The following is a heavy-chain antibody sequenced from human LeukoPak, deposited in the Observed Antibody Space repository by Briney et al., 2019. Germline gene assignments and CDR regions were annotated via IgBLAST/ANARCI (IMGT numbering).Heavy chain of an antibody. V-gene: IGHV4-30-2*01. CDR1: GGSISSGGYS. CDR3: ARGGYSGYELFDY. CDR2: IYHSGST. J-gene: IGHJ4*02. Sequence: TSQTLSLTCAVSGGSISSGGYSWRWIRQPPGRGLEWIGSIYHSGSTYYTPSLKSRVTISVDRSKNQFSLKLSSVTAADTAVYYCARGGYSGYELFDYWCQGTLVTVSS. D-gene: IGHD5-12*01.